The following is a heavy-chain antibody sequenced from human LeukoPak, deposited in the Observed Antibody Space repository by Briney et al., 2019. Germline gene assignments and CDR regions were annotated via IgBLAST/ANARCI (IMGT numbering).Heavy chain of an antibody. CDR1: GGTFSSYA. D-gene: IGHD3-22*01. CDR3: ARSKAYDSSGYYYY. CDR2: IIPILGIA. V-gene: IGHV1-69*04. J-gene: IGHJ4*02. Sequence: GASVKVSCKASGGTFSSYAISWVRQAPGQGLEWMGRIIPILGIANYAQKFQGRVTITADKSTSTAYMELRSLRSDDTAVYYCARSKAYDSSGYYYYWGQGTLVTVSS.